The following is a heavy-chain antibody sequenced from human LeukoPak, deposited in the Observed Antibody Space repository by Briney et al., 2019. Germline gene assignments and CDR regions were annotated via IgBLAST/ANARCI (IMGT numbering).Heavy chain of an antibody. CDR1: GFTFSRFW. CDR3: ARDVEGGTFDI. J-gene: IGHJ3*02. V-gene: IGHV3-7*05. CDR2: IDQSGGRN. D-gene: IGHD3-16*01. Sequence: PGGSLRLSCAASGFTFSRFWMNWVRQAPGRGLEWVANIDQSGGRNNYVDSVKGRFTISSDNDKNSLFLEISMLSADDTAVYCCARDVEGGTFDIWGQGTTVPVSS.